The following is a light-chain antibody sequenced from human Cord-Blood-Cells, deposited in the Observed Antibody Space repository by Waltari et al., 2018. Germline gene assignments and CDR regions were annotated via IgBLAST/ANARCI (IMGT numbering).Light chain of an antibody. J-gene: IGKJ3*01. CDR1: QSISSY. CDR2: AAS. Sequence: DIQMTQSPSSLSASLADRVTITCRASQSISSYLYWYQQKPGKAPKLLIYAASSLQSGVPSRFSGSGSGTDFTLTISSLQPEDFATYYCQQSYSTPFTFGPGTKVDIK. CDR3: QQSYSTPFT. V-gene: IGKV1-39*01.